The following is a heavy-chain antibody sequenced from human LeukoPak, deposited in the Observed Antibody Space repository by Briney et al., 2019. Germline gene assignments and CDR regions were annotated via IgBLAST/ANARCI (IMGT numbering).Heavy chain of an antibody. CDR2: IYYSGNT. V-gene: IGHV4-30-4*01. D-gene: IGHD2-2*01. J-gene: IGHJ4*02. CDR3: ARGSAAMFHDFDY. CDR1: GGSISSGDYY. Sequence: SETLSLTCTVSGGSISSGDYYWNWIRQPPGKGLEWIEYIYYSGNTYYSPSLKSRVTISIDTSKNQFSLKLNSVTAADTAVYYCARGSAAMFHDFDYWGQGTLVTVSS.